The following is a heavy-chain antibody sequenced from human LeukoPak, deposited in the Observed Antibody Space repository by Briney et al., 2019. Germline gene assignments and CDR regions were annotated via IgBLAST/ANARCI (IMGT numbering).Heavy chain of an antibody. CDR3: ARDLDGSTSYGMDV. CDR1: GFTFSSYS. Sequence: PGRSLRLSCAASGFTFSSYSMNWVRQAPGKGLEWVSSIIGSSTYIYYADSVKGRFTISRDNAKNSLYLQMNSLRAEDTAVYYCARDLDGSTSYGMDVWGQGTTVTVSS. CDR2: IIGSSTYI. V-gene: IGHV3-21*01. J-gene: IGHJ6*02. D-gene: IGHD3-3*01.